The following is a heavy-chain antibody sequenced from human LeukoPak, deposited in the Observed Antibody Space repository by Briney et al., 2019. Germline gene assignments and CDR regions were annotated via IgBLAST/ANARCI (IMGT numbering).Heavy chain of an antibody. CDR2: IKQEGSEK. CDR3: ARDRADFWSGYPNDAWFDP. V-gene: IGHV3-7*01. D-gene: IGHD3-3*01. Sequence: GGSLRLSCAASGFTFSSYWMSWVRQAPGKGLEWVANIKQEGSEKYYVDSVKGRFTISRDNAKNSLYLQMNSLRAEDTAVYYCARDRADFWSGYPNDAWFDPWGQGTLVTVSS. J-gene: IGHJ5*02. CDR1: GFTFSSYW.